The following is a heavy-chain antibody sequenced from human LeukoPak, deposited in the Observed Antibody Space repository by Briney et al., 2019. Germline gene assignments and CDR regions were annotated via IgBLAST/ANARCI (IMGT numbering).Heavy chain of an antibody. CDR2: ISYDGSNK. CDR3: ARDIEYSSPRGVDY. D-gene: IGHD6-6*01. V-gene: IGHV3-30-3*01. CDR1: GFTFSSYA. J-gene: IGHJ4*02. Sequence: GGSLRLSCAASGFTFSSYAMHWVRQAPGKGLDWVAVISYDGSNKYYADSVKGRFTISRDNSKNTLYLQMNSLRAEDTAVYYCARDIEYSSPRGVDYWGQGTLVTVSS.